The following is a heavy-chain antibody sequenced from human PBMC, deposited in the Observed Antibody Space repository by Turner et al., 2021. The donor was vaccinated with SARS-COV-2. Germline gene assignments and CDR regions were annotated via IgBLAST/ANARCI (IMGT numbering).Heavy chain of an antibody. CDR3: AGGIEGLDDFGDPFIP. Sequence: QLQLLESGSGLVKPSETLSLTCTGSGPSVSSSSYYWAWIRQPRGKGLEWIGRMQHRGSTFYTPSIKIRVSISGDTSKNHFSLELTSVTAADTAVYYCAGGIEGLDDFGDPFIPWGQGTLVTVSS. CDR2: MQHRGST. CDR1: GPSVSSSSYY. D-gene: IGHD4-17*01. J-gene: IGHJ5*02. V-gene: IGHV4-39*02.